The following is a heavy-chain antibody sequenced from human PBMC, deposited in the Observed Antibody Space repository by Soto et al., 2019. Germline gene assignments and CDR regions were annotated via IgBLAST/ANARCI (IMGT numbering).Heavy chain of an antibody. J-gene: IGHJ5*02. CDR2: ISTYNGYT. Sequence: ASVKVSCRASGYTFTSYGINWVRQAPGQGLEWMGWISTYNGYTNYAQKLQGRVTMTTDTSTSTAYMELRSLRSDDTAVYYCARDLYDFWSGYSAAPFAPWGQGTLVTV. CDR3: ARDLYDFWSGYSAAPFAP. D-gene: IGHD3-3*01. V-gene: IGHV1-18*01. CDR1: GYTFTSYG.